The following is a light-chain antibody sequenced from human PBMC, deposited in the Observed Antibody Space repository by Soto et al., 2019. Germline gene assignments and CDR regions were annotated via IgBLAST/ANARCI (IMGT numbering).Light chain of an antibody. CDR3: QQYGDWPIT. CDR2: ATS. Sequence: EIVLTQSPATLSVSPGERATLSCRASQSVGNNFAWYQQKPGQAPRLLIFATSTRATGVPARLSGSGSGTEFTLTISSLQSEDFAVYYCQQYGDWPITFGGGAKVEIE. V-gene: IGKV3-15*01. CDR1: QSVGNN. J-gene: IGKJ4*01.